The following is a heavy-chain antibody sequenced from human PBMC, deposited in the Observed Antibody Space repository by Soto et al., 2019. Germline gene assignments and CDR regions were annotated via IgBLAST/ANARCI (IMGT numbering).Heavy chain of an antibody. CDR1: GGSISSGDYY. V-gene: IGHV4-30-4*01. D-gene: IGHD4-17*01. CDR2: IYYSGST. CDR3: ARGLAVTPMYYYYGMDV. J-gene: IGHJ6*02. Sequence: SETLSLTCTVSGGSISSGDYYWSWIRQPPGKGLEWIGYIYYSGSTYYNPSLKSRVTISVDTSKNQFSLKLSSVTAADTAVYYCARGLAVTPMYYYYGMDVWGQGTTVTVSS.